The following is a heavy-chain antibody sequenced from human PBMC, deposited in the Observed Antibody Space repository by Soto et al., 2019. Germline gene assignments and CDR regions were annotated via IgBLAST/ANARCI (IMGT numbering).Heavy chain of an antibody. V-gene: IGHV3-21*01. D-gene: IGHD4-17*01. CDR1: GFTFSTYS. Sequence: PGGSLRLSCAASGFTFSTYSMNWVRQAPGKGLECVSSISRGSHLKYYADSVQGRFIISRDNDKNSLYLQMHSLRAEDTAVYYCARFSTRNDYGDVFDYWGQGTLVTVYS. CDR2: ISRGSHLK. J-gene: IGHJ4*02. CDR3: ARFSTRNDYGDVFDY.